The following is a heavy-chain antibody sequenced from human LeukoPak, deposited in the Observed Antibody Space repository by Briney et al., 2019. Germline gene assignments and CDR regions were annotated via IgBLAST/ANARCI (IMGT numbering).Heavy chain of an antibody. CDR2: IYYSGST. J-gene: IGHJ2*01. CDR1: GGSISSISSNNYH. CDR3: ARGVTMIVVVIHDWYFDL. V-gene: IGHV4-39*01. D-gene: IGHD3-22*01. Sequence: SETLSLTCIVSGGSISSISSNNYHWGWIRQPPGKGLEWIGSIYYSGSTYYNPSLKSRVTISVDTSKNQFSLKLSSVTAADTALYYCARGVTMIVVVIHDWYFDLWGRGTLVTVSS.